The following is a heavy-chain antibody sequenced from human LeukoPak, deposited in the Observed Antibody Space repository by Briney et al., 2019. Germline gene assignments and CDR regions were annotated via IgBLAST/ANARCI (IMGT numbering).Heavy chain of an antibody. D-gene: IGHD3-10*01. CDR2: ISYDGSNK. J-gene: IGHJ4*02. Sequence: PGGSLRLSCAASGFTFSSYAMSWVRQTPGKGLEGVAVISYDGSNKYYADSVKGRFTISRDNSKNTLYLQMNSLRAEDTAVYYCAKDMWFGGAFDCWGQGTLVTVSS. CDR3: AKDMWFGGAFDC. CDR1: GFTFSSYA. V-gene: IGHV3-30*04.